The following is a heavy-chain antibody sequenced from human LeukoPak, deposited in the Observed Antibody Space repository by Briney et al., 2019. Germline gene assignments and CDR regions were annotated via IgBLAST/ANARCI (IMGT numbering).Heavy chain of an antibody. CDR3: ARAQPYCSSASCHYYFDY. D-gene: IGHD2-2*01. CDR2: ISYDGSNK. Sequence: GRSLRLSCAASGFTFSSYGMHWVRQAPGKGLEWVAVISYDGSNKYHADSVKGRFTISRDNSKNTLYLQMNSLRSEDTAVYYCARAQPYCSSASCHYYFDYWGQGTLVTVSS. V-gene: IGHV3-30*03. CDR1: GFTFSSYG. J-gene: IGHJ4*02.